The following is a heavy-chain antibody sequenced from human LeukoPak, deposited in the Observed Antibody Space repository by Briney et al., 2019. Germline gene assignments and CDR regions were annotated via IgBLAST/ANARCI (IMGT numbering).Heavy chain of an antibody. V-gene: IGHV4-59*01. CDR2: IYYSGST. J-gene: IGHJ4*02. CDR3: ARAGGLYYYDSSGYYYFDY. Sequence: SETLSLTCTVSGGSISSYYWSWIRQPPGKGLEWIGYIYYSGSTNYNPSLKSRVTISVDTSKNQFSLKLSSVTAADTAVYYCARAGGLYYYDSSGYYYFDYWGQGTLVTVSS. D-gene: IGHD3-22*01. CDR1: GGSISSYY.